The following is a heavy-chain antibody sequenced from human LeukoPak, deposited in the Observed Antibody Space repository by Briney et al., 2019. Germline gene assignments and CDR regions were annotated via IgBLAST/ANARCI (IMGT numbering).Heavy chain of an antibody. CDR3: ARGWGLIWSGLTDPYYFDY. CDR1: GYTFTGYY. Sequence: VKVSCKASGYTFTGYYMHWVRQAPGQGLEWMGWINPNSGGTNYAQKFQGRVTMTRDTSISTAYMELSRLRSDDTAVYYCARGWGLIWSGLTDPYYFDYWGQETLVTVSS. CDR2: INPNSGGT. D-gene: IGHD3-3*01. V-gene: IGHV1-2*02. J-gene: IGHJ4*02.